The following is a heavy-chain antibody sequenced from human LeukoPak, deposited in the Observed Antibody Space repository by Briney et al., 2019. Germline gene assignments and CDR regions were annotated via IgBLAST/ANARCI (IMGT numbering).Heavy chain of an antibody. CDR2: ISYDGSNK. Sequence: AGGSLRLSCAASGFTFSSYAMFWVRQAPGKGLEWVAVISYDGSNKYYADSVKGRFTISRDNSKNTLYLQMNSLRAEDTAVYYCARDRVGATDYFDYWGQGTLVTVSS. D-gene: IGHD1-26*01. J-gene: IGHJ4*02. CDR1: GFTFSSYA. V-gene: IGHV3-30-3*01. CDR3: ARDRVGATDYFDY.